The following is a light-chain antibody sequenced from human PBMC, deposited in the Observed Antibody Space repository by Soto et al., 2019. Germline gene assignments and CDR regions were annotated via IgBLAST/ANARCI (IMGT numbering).Light chain of an antibody. V-gene: IGKV3-15*01. Sequence: EIVMTQSPAGLSASPGERATLSCRASQSISRNLAWYQQKPGQAPRLLIYGASTRATGIPARFSGSGSGTEFTLTISSLQSEDFAVYYCQQYNNWSTWTFGQGTKVDIK. CDR1: QSISRN. J-gene: IGKJ1*01. CDR3: QQYNNWSTWT. CDR2: GAS.